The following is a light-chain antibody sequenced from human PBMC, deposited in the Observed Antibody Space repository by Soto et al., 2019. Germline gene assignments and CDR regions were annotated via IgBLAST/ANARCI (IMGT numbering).Light chain of an antibody. CDR2: TAS. V-gene: IGKV1-5*03. Sequence: DIQMTQSPSTLSASVGDRVTITCRASQNIDYWLAWYQQKPGRAPKLLIYTASSLESGVPSRFSGSGSGTEFTLTISSLQPDEFATYYCQQYKTFWTFGQGTKVEIK. J-gene: IGKJ1*01. CDR1: QNIDYW. CDR3: QQYKTFWT.